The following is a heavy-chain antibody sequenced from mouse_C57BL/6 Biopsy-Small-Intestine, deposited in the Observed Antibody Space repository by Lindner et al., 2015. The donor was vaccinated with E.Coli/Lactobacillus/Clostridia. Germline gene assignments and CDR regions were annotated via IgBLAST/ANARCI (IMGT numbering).Heavy chain of an antibody. D-gene: IGHD2-5*01. J-gene: IGHJ3*01. Sequence: VQLQESGAELVRPGASVKLSCTASGFNIKDDYMHWVKQRPEQGLEWIGWIDPENGDTECASKFQGKATITADTSSNTAYLQLSSLTSEDTAVYYCMAYYSKRFAYWGQGTLVTVSA. V-gene: IGHV14-4*01. CDR2: IDPENGDT. CDR3: MAYYSKRFAY. CDR1: GFNIKDDY.